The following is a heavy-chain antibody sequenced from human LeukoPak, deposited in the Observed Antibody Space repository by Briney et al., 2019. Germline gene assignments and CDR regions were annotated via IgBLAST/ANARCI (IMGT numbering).Heavy chain of an antibody. CDR3: SKGPHYCDSNGYCPDDY. CDR1: VFTFDVYV. CDR2: ISCNVGTT. D-gene: IGHD3-22*01. J-gene: IGHJ4*02. Sequence: GGSLRLSRAASVFTFDVYVMRWVRQAPGKGREWVSLISCNVGTTYYADSVKGRFTISRDNSKNSLYLQMHSLRPEDTAFYISSKGPHYCDSNGYCPDDYWGQGALVTVSP. V-gene: IGHV3-43D*03.